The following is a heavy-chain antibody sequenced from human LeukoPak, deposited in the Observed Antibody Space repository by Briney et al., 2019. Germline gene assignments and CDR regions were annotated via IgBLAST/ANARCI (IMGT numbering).Heavy chain of an antibody. J-gene: IGHJ4*02. CDR3: AKDGYNQGFDY. CDR2: ISYDGSNK. Sequence: QPGGSLRLSCAASGFTFSSYGMHWLRQAPGKGLEWVAVISYDGSNKYYADSVKGRFTISRDNSKNTLYLQMNSLRAEDTAVYYRAKDGYNQGFDYWGQGTLVTVSS. V-gene: IGHV3-30*18. D-gene: IGHD5-24*01. CDR1: GFTFSSYG.